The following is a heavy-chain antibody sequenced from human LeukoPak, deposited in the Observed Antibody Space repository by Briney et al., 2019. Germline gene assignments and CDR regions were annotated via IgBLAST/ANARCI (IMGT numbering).Heavy chain of an antibody. CDR1: GGSFSGYY. J-gene: IGHJ4*02. CDR2: INHSGST. V-gene: IGHV4-34*01. CDR3: ARGLGYGGNSSY. Sequence: SETLSLTCAVYGGSFSGYYWSWIRQPPGKGLEWIGEINHSGSTNYNPPLKSRVSISVDTSKNQFSLKLSSVTAADTAVYYCARGLGYGGNSSYWGQGTLVTVSS. D-gene: IGHD4-23*01.